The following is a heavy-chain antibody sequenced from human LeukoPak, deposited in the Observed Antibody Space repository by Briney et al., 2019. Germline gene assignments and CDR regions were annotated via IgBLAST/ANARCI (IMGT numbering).Heavy chain of an antibody. CDR2: ISSSSSTI. CDR1: GFTFSSYS. V-gene: IGHV3-48*04. Sequence: GGSLRLSCAASGFTFSSYSMNWVRQAPGKGLEWVSYISSSSSTIYYADSVKGRFTISRDNAKNSLYLQMNSLRAEDTAVYYCAAKGNGYTGIYVFAHWGQGILVTVSS. J-gene: IGHJ4*02. CDR3: AAKGNGYTGIYVFAH. D-gene: IGHD1-26*01.